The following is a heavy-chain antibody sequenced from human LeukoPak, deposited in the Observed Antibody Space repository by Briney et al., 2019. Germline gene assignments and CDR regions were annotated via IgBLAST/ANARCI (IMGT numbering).Heavy chain of an antibody. CDR1: GFTFSSYW. CDR3: ARDPHYYGHNWFDP. Sequence: GGSLRLSCAASGFTFSSYWRHWVRQAPGKGLVWVSRINSDGSSTSYADSVKGRFTISRDNAKNTLYLQMNSLRAEDTAMYYCARDPHYYGHNWFDPWGQGTLVTVSS. J-gene: IGHJ5*02. V-gene: IGHV3-74*01. CDR2: INSDGSST. D-gene: IGHD3-10*01.